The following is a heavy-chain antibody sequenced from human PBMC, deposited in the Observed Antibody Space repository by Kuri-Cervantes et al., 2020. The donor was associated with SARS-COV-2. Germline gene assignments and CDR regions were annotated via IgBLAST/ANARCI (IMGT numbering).Heavy chain of an antibody. V-gene: IGHV1-2*02. D-gene: IGHD1-7*01. CDR1: GYTFTGYY. CDR2: INPNSGGT. J-gene: IGHJ5*02. Sequence: ASVKVSCKASGYTFTGYYMHWVRQAPGQGLEWMGWINPNSGGTNYAQKFQGRVTMTRDTSISTAYMELSRLRFDDTAVYYCARGPRITGTTGCWFDPWGQGTLVTVSS. CDR3: ARGPRITGTTGCWFDP.